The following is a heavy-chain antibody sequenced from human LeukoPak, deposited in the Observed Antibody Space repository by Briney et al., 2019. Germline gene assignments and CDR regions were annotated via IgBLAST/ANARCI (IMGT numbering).Heavy chain of an antibody. D-gene: IGHD3-22*01. CDR1: GDSFSRSDSY. CDR3: ARRRYYDGSGYLE. Sequence: SETLSLTCSVSGDSFSRSDSYWGWRRQPPGKGLEWVGTIYYSGRTYYSPSLKSRVTMSVDPSNNQFSLNLRSVTAADTAVYYCARRRYYDGSGYLEWGQGTLLSVSS. J-gene: IGHJ1*01. CDR2: IYYSGRT. V-gene: IGHV4-39*01.